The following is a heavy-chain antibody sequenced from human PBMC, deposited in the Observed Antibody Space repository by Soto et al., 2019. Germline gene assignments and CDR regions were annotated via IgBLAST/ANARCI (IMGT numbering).Heavy chain of an antibody. CDR3: ARDERSYGRITMIVVVTDAFDI. J-gene: IGHJ3*02. CDR2: IKQDGSEK. CDR1: GFTFSSYW. Sequence: GGSLRLSCAASGFTFSSYWMSWVRQAPGKGLEWVANIKQDGSEKYYVDSVKGRCTISRDNAKNSLYLQMNSLRAGDTAVYYCARDERSYGRITMIVVVTDAFDIWGQGTMVTVSS. D-gene: IGHD3-22*01. V-gene: IGHV3-7*03.